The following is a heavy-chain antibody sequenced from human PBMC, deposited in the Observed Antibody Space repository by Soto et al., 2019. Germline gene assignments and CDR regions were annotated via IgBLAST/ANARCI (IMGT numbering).Heavy chain of an antibody. D-gene: IGHD6-6*01. CDR3: ARASYRSSSAVDY. J-gene: IGHJ4*02. CDR2: TYYGSKWYN. V-gene: IGHV6-1*01. Sequence: PSQTLSLTCAISRDSVSSKSAAWNWISQSPSRGLEWLGRTYYGSKWYNDYAVSVKSRITINPDTSKNQFSLQLNYVSPEDTAVYYCARASYRSSSAVDYWGQGTLVTVSS. CDR1: RDSVSSKSAA.